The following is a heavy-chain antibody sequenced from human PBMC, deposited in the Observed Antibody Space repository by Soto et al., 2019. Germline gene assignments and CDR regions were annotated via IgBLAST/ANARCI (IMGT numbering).Heavy chain of an antibody. Sequence: GASVNVSCKASGYTFTSYDINWVRQATGQGLEWMGWMNPNSGNTGYAQKFQGRVTMTRNTSISTAYMELSSLRSEDTAVYYCARAYCTNGVCYTPGYWGQGTLVTVSS. V-gene: IGHV1-8*01. CDR3: ARAYCTNGVCYTPGY. J-gene: IGHJ4*02. CDR2: MNPNSGNT. D-gene: IGHD2-8*01. CDR1: GYTFTSYD.